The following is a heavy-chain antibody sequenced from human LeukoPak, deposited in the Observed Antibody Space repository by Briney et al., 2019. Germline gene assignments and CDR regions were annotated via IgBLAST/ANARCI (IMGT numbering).Heavy chain of an antibody. CDR1: GASISSSSHY. CDR3: AKHESLIAFDI. Sequence: PSETLSLTCTVSGASISSSSHYWGWIRQPPGKGLEWIASIHYSGGTNYNPSLKSRVTISVDTSKNQVSLKLSSVTAADTAVYYCAKHESLIAFDIWGQGTMVTVSS. V-gene: IGHV4-39*01. CDR2: IHYSGGT. J-gene: IGHJ3*02.